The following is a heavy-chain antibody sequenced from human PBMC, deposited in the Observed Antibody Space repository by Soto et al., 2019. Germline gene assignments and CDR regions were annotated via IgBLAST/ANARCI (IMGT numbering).Heavy chain of an antibody. CDR1: GFTFSSYS. CDR2: ISSSSSYI. CDR3: ARVSPIKFVVVVAATGAVDY. D-gene: IGHD2-15*01. Sequence: GGSLRLSCAASGFTFSSYSMNWVRQAPGKGLEWVSSISSSSSYIYYADSVKGRFTISRDNAKNSLYLQMNSLRAEDTAVYYCARVSPIKFVVVVAATGAVDYWGQGTLVTVSS. J-gene: IGHJ4*02. V-gene: IGHV3-21*01.